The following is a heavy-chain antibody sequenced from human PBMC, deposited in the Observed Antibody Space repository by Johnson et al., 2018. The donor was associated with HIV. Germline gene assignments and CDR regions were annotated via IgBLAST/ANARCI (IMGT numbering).Heavy chain of an antibody. CDR3: ARESGRAGAFDI. J-gene: IGHJ3*02. CDR2: ISYDGSNK. D-gene: IGHD1-26*01. Sequence: QVQLVESGGGVAQPGRSLRLSCAASGFTFSNFGFHWVRQAPGKGLEWVAAISYDGSNKYYADSVKGRFTISRDNSQNPLYLQMNSLRAEDTAVYYCARESGRAGAFDIWGQGTMVTVSS. CDR1: GFTFSNFG. V-gene: IGHV3-30*03.